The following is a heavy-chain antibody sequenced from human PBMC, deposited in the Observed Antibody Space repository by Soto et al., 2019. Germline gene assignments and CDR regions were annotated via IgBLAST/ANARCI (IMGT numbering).Heavy chain of an antibody. CDR2: IYPGGSDT. CDR1: GYSFTIYW. J-gene: IGHJ6*02. CDR3: ARSLASIAARPSYYYYGMDV. D-gene: IGHD6-6*01. V-gene: IGHV5-51*01. Sequence: PGESLKISCNGSGYSFTIYWIGWVLQMPGKGLDWMGIIYPGGSDTRYSPSFQGQVTISADKSISTAYLQWSSLKASDTAMYYCARSLASIAARPSYYYYGMDVWGQGTTVTVSS.